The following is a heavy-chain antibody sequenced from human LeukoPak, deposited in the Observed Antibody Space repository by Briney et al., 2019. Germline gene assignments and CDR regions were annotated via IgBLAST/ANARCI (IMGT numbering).Heavy chain of an antibody. V-gene: IGHV3-74*01. CDR1: GFTFSSYW. D-gene: IGHD3-3*01. J-gene: IGHJ3*02. CDR2: INTDGSST. Sequence: GGSLRLSCAASGFTFSSYWMHWVRQAPGKGLVWVSRINTDGSSTSYADSVKGRFTISRDNAKNTLYLQMNSLRAEDTAVYYCARDYDFWSGYVPGENDAFDIWGQGTMVTVSS. CDR3: ARDYDFWSGYVPGENDAFDI.